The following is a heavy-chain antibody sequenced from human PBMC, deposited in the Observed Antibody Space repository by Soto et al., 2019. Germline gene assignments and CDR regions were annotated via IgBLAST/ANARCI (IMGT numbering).Heavy chain of an antibody. CDR2: VYKSGST. CDR3: ASQRDGYSIDY. D-gene: IGHD4-4*01. J-gene: IGHJ4*02. V-gene: IGHV4-39*01. CDR1: GDSITNTTYY. Sequence: QLRLRESGPGLVKPSETLSLTCSVSGDSITNTTYYWDWIRQPPGKGLEWLGSVYKSGSTYYNPSLKSRVTVSVDTAKNQFSLELDSVTAADTAVYYCASQRDGYSIDYWGQGSLVTVSS.